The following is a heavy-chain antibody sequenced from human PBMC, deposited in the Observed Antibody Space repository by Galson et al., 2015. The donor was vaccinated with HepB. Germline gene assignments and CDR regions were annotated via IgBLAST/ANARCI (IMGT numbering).Heavy chain of an antibody. D-gene: IGHD1-1*01. Sequence: SLRLSCAASGFTFSSYWMHWVRQAPGKGLVWVSRINSDGSSTSYADSVKGRFTISRDNAKNTLYLQMNSLRAEDTAVYYCARDREVERRDYYYYYGMDVWGQGTTVTVSS. CDR2: INSDGSST. CDR3: ARDREVERRDYYYYYGMDV. J-gene: IGHJ6*02. V-gene: IGHV3-74*01. CDR1: GFTFSSYW.